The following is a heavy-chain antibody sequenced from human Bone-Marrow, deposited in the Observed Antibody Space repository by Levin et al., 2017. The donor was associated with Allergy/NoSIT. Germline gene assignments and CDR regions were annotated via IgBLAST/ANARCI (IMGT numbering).Heavy chain of an antibody. CDR1: GFNFDDYA. J-gene: IGHJ4*02. D-gene: IGHD3-9*01. V-gene: IGHV3-9*01. Sequence: SLKISCAASGFNFDDYAMHWVRQRPGKGLEWVSGISWNSVNIRYADSVKGRFTISRDHAKNSHYLQMDNLGADDTALYYCAKDSSFDILTGYVATNYFDLWGQGTLVTVSS. CDR3: AKDSSFDILTGYVATNYFDL. CDR2: ISWNSVNI.